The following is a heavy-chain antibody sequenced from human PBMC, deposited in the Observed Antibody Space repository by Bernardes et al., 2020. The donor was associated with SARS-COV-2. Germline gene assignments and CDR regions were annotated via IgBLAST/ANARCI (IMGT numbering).Heavy chain of an antibody. D-gene: IGHD5-18*01. CDR3: SRGLPARWRQLDFDY. CDR1: GFNFGDYG. CDR2: IRSEAYGGST. J-gene: IGHJ4*02. V-gene: IGHV3-49*03. Sequence: GGSLRLSCTSSGFNFGDYGMSWFRQAPGKGLEWVGLIRSEAYGGSTAYAVTVNGRFTVSRADSKRVAYLQINSLKSEDIAVYYCSRGLPARWRQLDFDYWGQGTLVSVSS.